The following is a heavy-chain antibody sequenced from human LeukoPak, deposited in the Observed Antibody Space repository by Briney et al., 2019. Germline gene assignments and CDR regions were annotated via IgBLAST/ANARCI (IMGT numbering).Heavy chain of an antibody. V-gene: IGHV1-8*01. Sequence: ASVKVSCKASGYTFTSYDINWVRQATGQGLEWMGWMNPNSGNTGYAQKFQGRVTMTRNTSISTAYMELSSLRSEDTAVYYCARGLDGYSYGSYYYYYYMDVWGKGTTVTISS. J-gene: IGHJ6*03. CDR1: GYTFTSYD. D-gene: IGHD5-18*01. CDR2: MNPNSGNT. CDR3: ARGLDGYSYGSYYYYYYMDV.